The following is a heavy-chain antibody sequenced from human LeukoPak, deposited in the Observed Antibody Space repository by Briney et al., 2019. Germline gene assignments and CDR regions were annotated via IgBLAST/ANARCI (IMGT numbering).Heavy chain of an antibody. Sequence: PGGSLRLSCAASGFDFGYYHMHWVRQAPGKGLECVSAISSNGRSTYYSDSVKGRFTVSRDNSSNTLYLQMGGLKPEDMAVYYCARFVSSGPLWGQGTMVTVSS. J-gene: IGHJ3*01. D-gene: IGHD6-19*01. CDR2: ISSNGRST. V-gene: IGHV3-64*02. CDR1: GFDFGYYH. CDR3: ARFVSSGPL.